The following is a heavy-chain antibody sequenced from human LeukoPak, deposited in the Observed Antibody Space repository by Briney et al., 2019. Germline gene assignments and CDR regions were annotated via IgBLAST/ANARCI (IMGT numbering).Heavy chain of an antibody. D-gene: IGHD1-26*01. V-gene: IGHV4-30-2*01. CDR3: ARALPGGIVGATGKFDY. Sequence: TTSQTLSLTCTVSGGSISSGGYYWSWIRQPPGKGLEWIGYIYHSGSTYYNPSLKSRVTISVDRSKNQFSLKLSSVTAADTAVYYCARALPGGIVGATGKFDYWGQGTLVTVSS. J-gene: IGHJ4*02. CDR1: GGSISSGGYY. CDR2: IYHSGST.